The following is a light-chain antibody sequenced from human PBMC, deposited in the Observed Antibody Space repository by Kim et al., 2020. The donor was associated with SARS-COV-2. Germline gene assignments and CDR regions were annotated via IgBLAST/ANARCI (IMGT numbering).Light chain of an antibody. CDR2: QDT. Sequence: SYELTQPHSVSVSPGQTASITCSGDKLGDKYVFWYQQKPGQSPVLVIYQDTKRPSGIPERFSASNSGNTATLTISGTQATDEADYYCQAWDSGTAVVFGGGTQLTVL. J-gene: IGLJ2*01. CDR3: QAWDSGTAVV. V-gene: IGLV3-1*01. CDR1: KLGDKY.